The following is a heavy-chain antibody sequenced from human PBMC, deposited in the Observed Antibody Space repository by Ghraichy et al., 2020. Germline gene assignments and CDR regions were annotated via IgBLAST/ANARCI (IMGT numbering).Heavy chain of an antibody. CDR3: ATDPARGYYFDY. CDR1: GFTFSNAW. CDR2: IKSKVDGGTT. J-gene: IGHJ4*02. V-gene: IGHV3-15*01. Sequence: GESLNISCVFSGFTFSNAWMSWVRQAPGKGLEWVGRIKSKVDGGTTDDAAPVKGRFAISRDDSKNTLYLQMNSLKTEDTAVYYCATDPARGYYFDYWGQGTLVTVSS. D-gene: IGHD3-3*01.